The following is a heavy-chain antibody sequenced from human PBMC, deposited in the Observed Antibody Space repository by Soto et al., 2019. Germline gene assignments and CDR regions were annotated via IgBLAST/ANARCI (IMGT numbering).Heavy chain of an antibody. D-gene: IGHD3-16*01. CDR3: AGWGGHDYNY. CDR1: GFTFSTYW. Sequence: EVQLLGSGGGLVQPGGSLRLSCVASGFTFSTYWMNWVRQAPGMGLEWVANINPDGSVGTYVDSVKGRFTTSRDNAKNSLYLKMNSLRADDTAVYFCAGWGGHDYNYWGQGILVNVSS. CDR2: INPDGSVG. J-gene: IGHJ4*02. V-gene: IGHV3-7*03.